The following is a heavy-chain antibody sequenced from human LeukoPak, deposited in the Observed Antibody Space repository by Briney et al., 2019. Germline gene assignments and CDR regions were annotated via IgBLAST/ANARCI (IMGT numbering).Heavy chain of an antibody. V-gene: IGHV1-46*01. D-gene: IGHD3-22*01. J-gene: IGHJ4*02. Sequence: ASVKVSCKASGYTFTSYYMHWVRQAPGQGLEWMGIINPSGGSTSYAQRFQGRVTMTRDTSTSTAYMELSSLRSEDTAVYYCAGSSGYYIRFDYWGQGTLVTVSS. CDR1: GYTFTSYY. CDR2: INPSGGST. CDR3: AGSSGYYIRFDY.